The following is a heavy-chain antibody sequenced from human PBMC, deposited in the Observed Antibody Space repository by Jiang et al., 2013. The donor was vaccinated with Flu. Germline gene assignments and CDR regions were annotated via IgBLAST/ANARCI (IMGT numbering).Heavy chain of an antibody. J-gene: IGHJ3*02. Sequence: LLKPSETLSLTCTVSGGSISSYYWSWIRQPPGKGLEWIGYIYYSGSTNYNPSLKSRVTISVDTSKNQFSLKLSSVTAADTAVYYCASALVGAISAFDIWGQGTMVTVSS. CDR1: GGSISSYY. D-gene: IGHD1-26*01. CDR3: ASALVGAISAFDI. CDR2: IYYSGST. V-gene: IGHV4-59*08.